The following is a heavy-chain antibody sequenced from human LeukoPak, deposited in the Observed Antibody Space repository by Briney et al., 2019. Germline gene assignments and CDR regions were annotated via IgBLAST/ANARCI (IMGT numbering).Heavy chain of an antibody. V-gene: IGHV4-59*08. CDR2: IYYSGST. Sequence: PSETLSLTCTVSGASISIYYWSWIRQPPGKGLEWIGYIYYSGSTNYNPSLKSRVTISVDTSKNQFSLKLSSVTAADTAVYYCARHIRYSSGWYDWANWFDPWGQGTLVTVSS. CDR3: ARHIRYSSGWYDWANWFDP. CDR1: GASISIYY. D-gene: IGHD6-19*01. J-gene: IGHJ5*02.